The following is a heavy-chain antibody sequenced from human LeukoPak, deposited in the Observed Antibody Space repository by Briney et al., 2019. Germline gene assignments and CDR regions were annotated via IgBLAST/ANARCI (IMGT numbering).Heavy chain of an antibody. V-gene: IGHV1-2*02. J-gene: IGHJ6*03. Sequence: ASVKVSCKASGYTFTGYYMHWVRQAPGQGLEWMGWINPNSGGTNYAQKFQGRVTMTRDTSISTAYMELSRLRSGDTAVYYCARDYYDSSGYPGVQYYYYMDAWGKGTTVTVSS. D-gene: IGHD3-22*01. CDR1: GYTFTGYY. CDR2: INPNSGGT. CDR3: ARDYYDSSGYPGVQYYYYMDA.